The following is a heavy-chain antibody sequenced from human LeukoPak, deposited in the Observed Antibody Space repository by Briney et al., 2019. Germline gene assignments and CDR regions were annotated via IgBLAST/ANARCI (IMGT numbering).Heavy chain of an antibody. Sequence: GESLKISCKGSGYSLTSYWIGWVRQMPGKGLEWMGIIYPGDSDTRYSPSFQGQVTISADKSISTAYLQWSSLKASDTAMYYCARRSKPSPGDYYYYYMDVWGKGTTVTVSS. CDR2: IYPGDSDT. CDR3: ARRSKPSPGDYYYYYMDV. CDR1: GYSLTSYW. D-gene: IGHD3-16*01. V-gene: IGHV5-51*01. J-gene: IGHJ6*03.